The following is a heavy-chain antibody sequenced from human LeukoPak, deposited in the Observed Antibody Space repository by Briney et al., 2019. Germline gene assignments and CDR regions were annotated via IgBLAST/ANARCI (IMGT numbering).Heavy chain of an antibody. V-gene: IGHV1-46*01. D-gene: IGHD2-2*01. Sequence: ASVKVSCKASGYTFTIYYMHWVRLAPGQGIEWMGIINPSGGGTSYAHKFQGRVTMTRDTSTSTVYMELSSLRSEDTAVYYCARFVSSRRWYYFDYWAREPWSPSPQ. J-gene: IGHJ4*02. CDR1: GYTFTIYY. CDR2: INPSGGGT. CDR3: ARFVSSRRWYYFDY.